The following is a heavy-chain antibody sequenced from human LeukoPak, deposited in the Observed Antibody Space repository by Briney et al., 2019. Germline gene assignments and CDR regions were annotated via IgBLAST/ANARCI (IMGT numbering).Heavy chain of an antibody. CDR3: ARDGRAAAAKTNYYYYYYYMDV. V-gene: IGHV3-48*01. Sequence: GGSLRLSCAASGFTFSSYSMNWVRQAPGKGLEWVSYISSSSSTIYYADSVKGRFTISRDNAKNSLYLQMNSLRAEDTAVYYCARDGRAAAAKTNYYYYYYYMDVWGKGTTVTVSS. CDR2: ISSSSSTI. J-gene: IGHJ6*03. D-gene: IGHD5-24*01. CDR1: GFTFSSYS.